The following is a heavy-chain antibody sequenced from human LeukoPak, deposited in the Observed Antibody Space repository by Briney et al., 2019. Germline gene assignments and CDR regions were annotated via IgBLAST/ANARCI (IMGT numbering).Heavy chain of an antibody. CDR3: ARPKAEYYYDSSGYFQFDY. CDR1: GGTYSSYA. J-gene: IGHJ4*02. D-gene: IGHD3-22*01. V-gene: IGHV1-69*05. Sequence: SVKVSCKASGGTYSSYAISWVRQAPGQGLEWMGRIIPIFGTANYAQKFQGRVTITTDESTSTAYMELSSLRSEDTAVYYCARPKAEYYYDSSGYFQFDYWGQGTLVTVSS. CDR2: IIPIFGTA.